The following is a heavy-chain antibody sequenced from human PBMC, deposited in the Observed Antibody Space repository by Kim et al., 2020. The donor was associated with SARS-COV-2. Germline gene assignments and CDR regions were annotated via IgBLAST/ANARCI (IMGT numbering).Heavy chain of an antibody. CDR3: AKDRGYNSSGYSDY. CDR1: GFTFRRNG. CDR2: ISYDESNK. J-gene: IGHJ4*02. Sequence: GGSLRLSCAASGFTFRRNGMHWVRQAPDKGLEWVAVISYDESNKFYADSVKGRFTISRDNSKNTLFLQMDSLRPEDTAVYYCAKDRGYNSSGYSDYWGQGTLVTVSS. D-gene: IGHD3-22*01. V-gene: IGHV3-30*18.